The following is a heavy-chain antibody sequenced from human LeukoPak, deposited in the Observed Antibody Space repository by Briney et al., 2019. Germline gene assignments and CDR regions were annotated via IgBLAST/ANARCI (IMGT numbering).Heavy chain of an antibody. CDR2: IIPIFGTA. D-gene: IGHD3-22*01. Sequence: ASVTVSCTASGGTFSSYAISWVRQAPGQGLEWMGGIIPIFGTANYAQKFQGRVTITADESTSTAYMELSSLRSEDTAVYYCARSYDSSGYYDYYFDYWGQGTLVTVSS. CDR3: ARSYDSSGYYDYYFDY. J-gene: IGHJ4*02. CDR1: GGTFSSYA. V-gene: IGHV1-69*13.